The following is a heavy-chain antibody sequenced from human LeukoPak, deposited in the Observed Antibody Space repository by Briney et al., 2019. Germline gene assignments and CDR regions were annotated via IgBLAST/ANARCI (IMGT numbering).Heavy chain of an antibody. Sequence: SETLSLTCAVSGGSISSSNWWSWVRQPPGKGLEWIGEIYHSGSTNYNPSLKSRVTISVDKSKNQFSLKLSSVTAADTAVYYCARKGLIDGSWLVRPFDYWGQGTLVTVSS. V-gene: IGHV4-4*02. CDR1: GGSISSSNW. D-gene: IGHD6-19*01. J-gene: IGHJ4*02. CDR2: IYHSGST. CDR3: ARKGLIDGSWLVRPFDY.